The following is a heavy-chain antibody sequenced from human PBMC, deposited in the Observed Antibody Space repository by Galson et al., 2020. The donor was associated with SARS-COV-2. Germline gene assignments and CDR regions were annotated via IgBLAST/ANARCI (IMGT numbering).Heavy chain of an antibody. CDR1: GFTFSSYS. CDR2: IWYDGSNK. V-gene: IGHV3-33*08. Sequence: GESLKISCAASGFTFSSYSMNWVRQAPGKGLEWVAVIWYDGSNKYYADSVKGRFTISRDNSKNTLYLQMNSLRAEDTAVYYCARDGGYSRSLDYWGQGTLVTVSS. J-gene: IGHJ4*02. D-gene: IGHD6-13*01. CDR3: ARDGGYSRSLDY.